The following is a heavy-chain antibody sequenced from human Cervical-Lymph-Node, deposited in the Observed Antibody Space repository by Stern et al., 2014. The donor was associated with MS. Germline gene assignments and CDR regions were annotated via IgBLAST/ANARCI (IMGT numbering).Heavy chain of an antibody. CDR1: GHTFTSYY. CDR2: INPSVGST. J-gene: IGHJ4*02. Sequence: VQLVQSGAEVRKPGASVKISCKASGHTFTSYYIHWVRQAPGQGLEWMGAINPSVGSTRSSQKFQGRVTMTRGTSTRTVYMAGRSLKSDDTAVYYCARKTITNPTDYWGQGTLVAVSS. CDR3: ARKTITNPTDY. D-gene: IGHD1-14*01. V-gene: IGHV1-46*01.